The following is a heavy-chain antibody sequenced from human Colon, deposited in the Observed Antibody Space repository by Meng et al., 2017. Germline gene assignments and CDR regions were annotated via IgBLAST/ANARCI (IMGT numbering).Heavy chain of an antibody. CDR3: ARGVYGDKFFDY. J-gene: IGHJ4*02. Sequence: GGSLRLSCAASEFDFDIYWMSWVRQAPGKGLEWVATANQDASDQYYVDSVKGRFTISRDNAKKSLYLQMNRLRVEDTAVYYCARGVYGDKFFDYWGKGTLVTVSS. D-gene: IGHD4-17*01. CDR2: ANQDASDQ. V-gene: IGHV3-7*04. CDR1: EFDFDIYW.